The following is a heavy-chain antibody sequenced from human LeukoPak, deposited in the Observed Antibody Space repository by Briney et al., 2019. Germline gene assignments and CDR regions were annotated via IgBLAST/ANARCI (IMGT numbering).Heavy chain of an antibody. CDR2: IIPIFGTA. CDR1: GYTFTSYG. CDR3: ARDNDSRDPPHFDY. D-gene: IGHD3-16*01. Sequence: ASVKVSCKASGYTFTSYGISWVRQAPGQGLEWMGGIIPIFGTANYAQKFQGRVTITADKSTSTAYMELSSLGSEDTAVYYCARDNDSRDPPHFDYWGQGTLVTVSS. J-gene: IGHJ4*02. V-gene: IGHV1-69*06.